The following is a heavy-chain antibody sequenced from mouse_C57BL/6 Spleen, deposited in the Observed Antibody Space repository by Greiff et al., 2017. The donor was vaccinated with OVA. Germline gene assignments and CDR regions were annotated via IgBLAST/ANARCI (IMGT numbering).Heavy chain of an antibody. D-gene: IGHD2-1*01. J-gene: IGHJ2*01. CDR1: GSTFADYE. CDR2: LDPETGGT. V-gene: IGHV1-15*01. CDR3: TRSEGYGNSLDY. Sequence: QFQLQQSGAELVRPGASVTLSCKASGSTFADYEMHWVKQTPVHGLEWIGALDPETGGTAYNQKFTGKAILTADKTSSTTYIELRSQTSVDSAVYYCTRSEGYGNSLDYWGQGTTLTVAA.